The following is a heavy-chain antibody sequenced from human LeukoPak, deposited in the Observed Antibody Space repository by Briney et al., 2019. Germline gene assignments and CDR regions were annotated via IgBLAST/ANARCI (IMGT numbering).Heavy chain of an antibody. CDR3: ARGERAAQGAFDI. J-gene: IGHJ3*02. D-gene: IGHD6-6*01. V-gene: IGHV1-2*02. CDR2: INPNSGGT. Sequence: ASVKVSCKASGYTFTGYYMHWVRQAPGQGLEWTGWINPNSGGTNYAQKFQGRVTMTRDTSISTAYMELSRLRSDDTAVYYCARGERAAQGAFDIWGQGTMVTVSA. CDR1: GYTFTGYY.